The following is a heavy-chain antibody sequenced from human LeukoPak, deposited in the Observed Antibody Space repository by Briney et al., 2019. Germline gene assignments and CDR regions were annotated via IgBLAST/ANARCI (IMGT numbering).Heavy chain of an antibody. D-gene: IGHD3-22*01. J-gene: IGHJ4*02. Sequence: GGSLRLSCAASGFTFSSYAMSWARQAPGKWLEWVSTVSGSGGSTDYGDSVKGRFTISRDNSKNTLYLQMSSLRAEDTAVYYCAKGLPRDRDGAANFDYWGQGTLVTVSS. V-gene: IGHV3-23*01. CDR3: AKGLPRDRDGAANFDY. CDR1: GFTFSSYA. CDR2: VSGSGGST.